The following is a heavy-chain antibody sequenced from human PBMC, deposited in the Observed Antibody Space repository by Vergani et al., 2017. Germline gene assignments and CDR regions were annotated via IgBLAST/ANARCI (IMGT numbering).Heavy chain of an antibody. CDR3: ARVGDWGFDAFDI. V-gene: IGHV4-4*07. Sequence: QVQLQESGPGLVKPSETLSLTCTVSGGSISSYYWSWIRQPAGKGLEWIGRIYYSGSTNYNPSLKSRVTISVDTSKNQFSLKLSSVTAADTAVYYCARVGDWGFDAFDIWGQGTMVTVSS. J-gene: IGHJ3*02. CDR2: IYYSGST. D-gene: IGHD7-27*01. CDR1: GGSISSYY.